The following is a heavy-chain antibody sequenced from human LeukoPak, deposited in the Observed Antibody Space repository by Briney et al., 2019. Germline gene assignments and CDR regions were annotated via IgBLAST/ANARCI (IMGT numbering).Heavy chain of an antibody. CDR3: ARDLHYYGAMDV. V-gene: IGHV3-23*01. CDR2: IGSDNKP. Sequence: RGSRSLSCEASGFTFSAYAMTWVRQAPGQGLEWVSSIGSDNKPHYSESVTGRFAISRDNPKSMVFLQLNSLRAEDTALYYCARDLHYYGAMDVWGQGTTVTVSS. CDR1: GFTFSAYA. D-gene: IGHD3-10*01. J-gene: IGHJ6*02.